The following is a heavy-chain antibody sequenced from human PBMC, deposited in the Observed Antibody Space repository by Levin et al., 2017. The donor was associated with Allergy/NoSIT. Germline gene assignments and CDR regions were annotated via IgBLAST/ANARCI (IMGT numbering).Heavy chain of an antibody. D-gene: IGHD1-14*01. V-gene: IGHV3-23*01. CDR3: AQAARNSGDN. CDR2: ISGSGSNT. CDR1: GFPFSNYA. Sequence: GESLKISCAASGFPFSNYAMGWVRQAPGKGLESVSSISGSGSNTYYADSVKGRFTISRDNSKNTVYLQMNSLRVEDTALYYCAQAARNSGDNWGQGTLVTVSS. J-gene: IGHJ4*02.